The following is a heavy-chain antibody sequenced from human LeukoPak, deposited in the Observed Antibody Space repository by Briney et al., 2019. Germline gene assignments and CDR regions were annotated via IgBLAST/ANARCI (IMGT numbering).Heavy chain of an antibody. CDR2: IKEDGSEK. D-gene: IGHD3-3*01. CDR3: ARGGGFGYDFWSGQGSYYFDY. Sequence: SGGSLRLSCAAFGFTFSSYWMRWVRQAPGKGLEWVANIKEDGSEKYYVDSVKGRFTISRDNAKNSVHLQMNSLRAEDTAVYYCARGGGFGYDFWSGQGSYYFDYWGHGTLVTVSS. J-gene: IGHJ4*01. CDR1: GFTFSSYW. V-gene: IGHV3-7*01.